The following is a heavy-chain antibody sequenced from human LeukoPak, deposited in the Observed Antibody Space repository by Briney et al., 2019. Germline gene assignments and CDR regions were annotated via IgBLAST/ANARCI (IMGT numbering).Heavy chain of an antibody. CDR2: MYNSGST. CDR3: ARGIESYGDYGY. CDR1: GGSISGSY. J-gene: IGHJ4*02. D-gene: IGHD4-17*01. Sequence: PSETLSLTRTASGGSISGSYWSWIRQPPGKGLEWIAYMYNSGSTNYNPSLKSRVTISIDTSKNQFSLKLSSLTAADTAIYYCARGIESYGDYGYWGQGILVTVSS. V-gene: IGHV4-59*01.